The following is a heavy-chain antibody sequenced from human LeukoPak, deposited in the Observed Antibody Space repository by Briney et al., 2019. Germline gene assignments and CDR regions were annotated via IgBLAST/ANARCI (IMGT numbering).Heavy chain of an antibody. V-gene: IGHV1-18*01. CDR1: GYTFTSYG. J-gene: IGHJ6*02. CDR3: ARVSGVVVAAINHYGMDV. D-gene: IGHD2-15*01. CDR2: ISAYNGNT. Sequence: ASVKVSCKASGYTFTSYGISWVRQAPGQGLEWMGWISAYNGNTNYAQKFQGRVTITADESTSTAYMELSSLRSEDTAVYYCARVSGVVVAAINHYGMDVWGQGTTVTVSS.